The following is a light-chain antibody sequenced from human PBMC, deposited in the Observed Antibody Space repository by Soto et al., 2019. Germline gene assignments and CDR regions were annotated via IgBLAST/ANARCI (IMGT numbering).Light chain of an antibody. V-gene: IGLV1-51*01. CDR2: DNN. J-gene: IGLJ2*01. Sequence: QSVLTQPPSVSAAPGQKVTISCSGSSGKIGNNYVSWYQQLPGTAPKLLIYDNNKRPSGIPDRFSGSKSGTSATLGITGLQTGDEADYYCGTWDSSLSAVVFGGGTKVTVL. CDR3: GTWDSSLSAVV. CDR1: SGKIGNNY.